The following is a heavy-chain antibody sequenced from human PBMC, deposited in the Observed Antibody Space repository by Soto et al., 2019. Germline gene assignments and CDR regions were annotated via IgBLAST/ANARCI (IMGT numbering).Heavy chain of an antibody. CDR3: ARDGDLYGMDV. V-gene: IGHV4-31*03. D-gene: IGHD2-21*02. Sequence: QVRLQESGPGLVKPSQTLSLTCSVSGGSLNNGDNYWSWIRQHPGKGLDWIGSIYYSGSTYYNSSLKSRVSISVDTSENQFSLRLSSVTAADTAVYYCARDGDLYGMDVWGQGTTVTVSS. J-gene: IGHJ6*02. CDR1: GGSLNNGDNY. CDR2: IYYSGST.